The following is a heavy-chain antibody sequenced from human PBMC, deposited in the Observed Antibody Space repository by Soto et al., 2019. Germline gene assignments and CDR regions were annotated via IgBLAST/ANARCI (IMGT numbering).Heavy chain of an antibody. CDR3: AHRPATMAGKQWFDP. V-gene: IGHV2-5*02. D-gene: IGHD3-10*01. CDR1: GFSLSTTGVA. J-gene: IGHJ5*02. Sequence: QVTLKESGPTLVKPTQTLTLTCTFSGFSLSTTGVAVGWIRQPPGKALEWLAVIYWDDDKSYTPSLKNRLSLTMDTSKNPVVLTMTNVDPADTATYYCAHRPATMAGKQWFDPWGQGTLVTVSS. CDR2: IYWDDDK.